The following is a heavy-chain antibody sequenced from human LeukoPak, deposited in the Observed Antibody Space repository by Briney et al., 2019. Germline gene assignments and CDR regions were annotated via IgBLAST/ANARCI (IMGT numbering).Heavy chain of an antibody. V-gene: IGHV4-59*01. D-gene: IGHD3-3*01. J-gene: IGHJ5*02. CDR1: GAAISTYF. Sequence: SETLSLTCTVSGAAISTYFWSWIRQSPGKGLEWIGYIYSSGSTKYNPSLKSRVTIPVDASKNQFALTLRSLTAADTAVYYCARDFWSGSVGFDPWGKGTLVTVSS. CDR2: IYSSGST. CDR3: ARDFWSGSVGFDP.